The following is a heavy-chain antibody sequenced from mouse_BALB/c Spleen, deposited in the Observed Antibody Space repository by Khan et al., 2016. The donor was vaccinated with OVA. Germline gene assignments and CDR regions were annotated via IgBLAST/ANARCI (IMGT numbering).Heavy chain of an antibody. V-gene: IGHV1S137*01. Sequence: QVRLQQSGTDVVRPGVSVKISGKGSGYTFTEYATNRVKESHEKSFEWIGSISTKYGDARYNQKFKGKATMTVYKSSSTAYMDLARLTSEDAAIDYCARDRSSSLFASWGPAPLGPVPA. J-gene: IGHJ3*01. CDR3: ARDRSSSLFAS. D-gene: IGHD1-1*01. CDR1: GYTFTEYA. CDR2: ISTKYGDA.